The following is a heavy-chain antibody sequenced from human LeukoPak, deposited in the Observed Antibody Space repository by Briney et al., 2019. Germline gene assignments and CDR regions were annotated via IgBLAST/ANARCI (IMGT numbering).Heavy chain of an antibody. CDR3: AKAIEPTYYYYGMDV. CDR1: GFTFSSYA. V-gene: IGHV3-23*01. Sequence: PGGSLRLSCAASGFTFSSYAMSWVRQAPGKGLEWVSAISGSGGSTYYADSVKGRFTISRDNSKNTLYLQMNSLRAEDTAVYYCAKAIEPTYYYYGMDVWGQGTTVTVSS. J-gene: IGHJ6*02. CDR2: ISGSGGST. D-gene: IGHD1-14*01.